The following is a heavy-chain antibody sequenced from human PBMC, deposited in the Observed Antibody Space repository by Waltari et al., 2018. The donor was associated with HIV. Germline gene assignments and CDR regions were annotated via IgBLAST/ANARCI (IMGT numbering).Heavy chain of an antibody. Sequence: QVQLVESGGGLVNPGGSLRLSCATSAFTSSDYYLTWIRQAPGKGLEWVSYIRSDTDTIYYADSVKGRFTISRDNAKNSLYLQMNRLSVEDTAVYYCARLKYSSGFFDYWGQGALVTVSS. CDR2: IRSDTDTI. J-gene: IGHJ4*02. D-gene: IGHD6-19*01. CDR3: ARLKYSSGFFDY. V-gene: IGHV3-11*01. CDR1: AFTSSDYY.